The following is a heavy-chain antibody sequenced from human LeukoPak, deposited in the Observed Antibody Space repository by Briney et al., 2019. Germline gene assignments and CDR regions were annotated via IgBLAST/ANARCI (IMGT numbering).Heavy chain of an antibody. Sequence: ASAKVSCKASGYTFTSYGISWVQQAPGQGLEWMGWISAYNGNTNYAQKLQGRVTMTTDTSTSTAYMELRSLRSDDTAVYYCARTDSSSWYSSFDYWGQGTLVTVSS. J-gene: IGHJ4*02. CDR3: ARTDSSSWYSSFDY. CDR2: ISAYNGNT. CDR1: GYTFTSYG. V-gene: IGHV1-18*01. D-gene: IGHD6-13*01.